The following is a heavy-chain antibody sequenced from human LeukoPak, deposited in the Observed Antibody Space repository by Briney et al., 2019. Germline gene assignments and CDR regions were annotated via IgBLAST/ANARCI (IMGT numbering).Heavy chain of an antibody. CDR3: AMLRLGELSLLANAYDI. CDR1: GSSVNSAQY. V-gene: IGHV4-38-2*01. CDR2: VHQTGSP. D-gene: IGHD3-16*02. Sequence: SETLTLTCDVSGSSVNSAQYWGWMRHSPGAGLEWIGSVHQTGSPYYNPSLGSRVSLSIDSTKNSFSLRLTSVTAADTAVYYCAMLRLGELSLLANAYDIWGQGTMVIVSS. J-gene: IGHJ3*02.